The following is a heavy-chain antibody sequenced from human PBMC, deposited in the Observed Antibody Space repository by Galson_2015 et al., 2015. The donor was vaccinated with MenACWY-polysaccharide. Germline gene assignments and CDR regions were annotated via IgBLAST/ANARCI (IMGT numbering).Heavy chain of an antibody. D-gene: IGHD2-15*01. CDR3: ARVPTTLGYCSGGSCRPYYFDY. J-gene: IGHJ4*02. CDR1: GGSISNYY. V-gene: IGHV4-59*01. Sequence: SETLSLTCTVSGGSISNYYWSWFRQPPGKRLEWIGYIYYSGSTNYNPSLKSRVTISADTSKNQFSLKLSSVTAADTAVYYCARVPTTLGYCSGGSCRPYYFDYWGQGTLVTVSS. CDR2: IYYSGST.